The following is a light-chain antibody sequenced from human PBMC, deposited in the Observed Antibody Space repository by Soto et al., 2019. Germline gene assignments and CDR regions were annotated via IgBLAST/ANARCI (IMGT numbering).Light chain of an antibody. CDR1: SRDVDAYDF. Sequence: QSVLTQPRSVSGSPGQSVAISCTGTSRDVDAYDFVSWCQHHPGKAPKLIISEVSKRPSGVSHRFSGSKSGNTASLTISGLQAEDEADYFCCSFAGSFYVFGTGTKLTVL. CDR3: CSFAGSFYV. V-gene: IGLV2-11*01. J-gene: IGLJ1*01. CDR2: EVS.